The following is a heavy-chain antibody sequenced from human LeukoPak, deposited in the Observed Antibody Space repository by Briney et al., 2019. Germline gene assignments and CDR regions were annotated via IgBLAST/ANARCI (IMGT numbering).Heavy chain of an antibody. CDR2: INQSGST. J-gene: IGHJ6*04. CDR3: ARGGVRRITMVRGVLKRYGMDV. V-gene: IGHV4-34*01. CDR1: GGSFIGYY. Sequence: SEPLSLPCAVYGGSFIGYYWSWIRQPPGKGLEGIGEINQSGSTNYNPSLQSRVTISVDTDKNKFSVEVSSVTAADTAVYYCARGGVRRITMVRGVLKRYGMDVWGKGTTVTVSS. D-gene: IGHD3-10*01.